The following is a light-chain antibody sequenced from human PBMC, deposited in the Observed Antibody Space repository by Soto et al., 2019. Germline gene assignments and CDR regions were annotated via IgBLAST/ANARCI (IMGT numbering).Light chain of an antibody. CDR2: GAS. CDR1: QSVSSSY. V-gene: IGKV3-20*01. J-gene: IGKJ4*01. Sequence: EIVLTQSPAILSLSPGERATLSCRASQSVSSSYLAWYQQKPGQAPRLLIYGASSRATGIPDRFSGSGSGTDFTLTISRLEPEDFAVYYCQQYGSSPPVTFGGGTKVDI. CDR3: QQYGSSPPVT.